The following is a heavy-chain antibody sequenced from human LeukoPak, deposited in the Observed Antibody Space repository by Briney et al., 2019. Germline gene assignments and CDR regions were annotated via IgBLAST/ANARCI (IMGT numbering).Heavy chain of an antibody. CDR3: AGSGDYYDTSGYLFDY. CDR1: GFTFSDYY. Sequence: GGSLRLSCAASGFTFSDYYMSWIRQAPGKGLEWLSYISSSGSTIYYADSVKGRFTISRDNAKNSLYLQMNSLRAEDTAVYYCAGSGDYYDTSGYLFDYWGQGTLVTVSS. V-gene: IGHV3-11*01. J-gene: IGHJ4*02. CDR2: ISSSGSTI. D-gene: IGHD3-22*01.